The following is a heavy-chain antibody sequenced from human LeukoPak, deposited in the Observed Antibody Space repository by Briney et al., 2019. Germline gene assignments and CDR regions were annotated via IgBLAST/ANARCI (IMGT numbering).Heavy chain of an antibody. CDR2: ISDSSNTI. CDR3: AKDLGRYCSSTSCYGGGVRCDY. J-gene: IGHJ4*02. D-gene: IGHD2-2*01. CDR1: GFSFSTYS. V-gene: IGHV3-48*04. Sequence: GGSLRLSCAASGFSFSTYSMNWFRQAPGKGLEWVSYISDSSNTIYYAGSVKGRFTISRDNAKNSLYLQMNSLRAEDTAVYYCAKDLGRYCSSTSCYGGGVRCDYWGQGTLVTVSS.